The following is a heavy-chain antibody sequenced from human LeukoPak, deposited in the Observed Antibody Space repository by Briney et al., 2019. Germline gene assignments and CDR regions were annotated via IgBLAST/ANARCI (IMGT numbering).Heavy chain of an antibody. CDR3: ARGGGLDV. V-gene: IGHV3-7*03. J-gene: IGHJ6*02. Sequence: GGSLRLSCAASGFTFSSYAVNWARQAPGKGLEWVASINHNGNVNYYVDSVKGRFTISRDNAKNSLYLQMSNLRAEDTAVYFRARGGGLDVWGQGATVTVSS. CDR2: INHNGNVN. D-gene: IGHD3-16*01. CDR1: GFTFSSYA.